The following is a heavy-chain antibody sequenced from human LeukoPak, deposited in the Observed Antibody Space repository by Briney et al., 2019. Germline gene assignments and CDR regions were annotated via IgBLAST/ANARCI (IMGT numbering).Heavy chain of an antibody. D-gene: IGHD2-15*01. CDR3: ARDPDCSGGRCSERGLDY. V-gene: IGHV3-48*03. J-gene: IGHJ4*02. CDR1: GFTLSDYE. Sequence: SGGSLRLSCAASGFTLSDYEMNWIRQAPGKGLEWVAYISSSGRSTYYADSVKGRFTISRDNTKNSLCLQMDSLRAEDTAVYYCARDPDCSGGRCSERGLDYWGQGTLVTVSS. CDR2: ISSSGRST.